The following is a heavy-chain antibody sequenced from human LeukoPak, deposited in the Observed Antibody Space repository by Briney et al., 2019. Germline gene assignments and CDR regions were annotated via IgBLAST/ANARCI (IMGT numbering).Heavy chain of an antibody. CDR3: AKDRSDGYNSPNFDS. V-gene: IGHV3-21*04. CDR2: ISRSSSYI. J-gene: IGHJ4*02. D-gene: IGHD5-24*01. Sequence: SGGSLRLSCGVSGFTFSRYSVNWLRQSTGKARECVSSISRSSSYISYADSVKGRFTISRDNAKNSLYLQMNSLRAEDAAIYYCAKDRSDGYNSPNFDSWGQGTLVTVSS. CDR1: GFTFSRYS.